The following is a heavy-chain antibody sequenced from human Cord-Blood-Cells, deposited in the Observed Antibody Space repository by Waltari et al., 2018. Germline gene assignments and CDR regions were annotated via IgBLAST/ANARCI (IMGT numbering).Heavy chain of an antibody. D-gene: IGHD1-26*01. CDR1: GGSFSGYY. CDR2: INHSGST. CDR3: ARTVYSGSSFDY. Sequence: SLTCAVYGGSFSGYYWSWIRQPPGKGLEWMGEINHSGSTNYNPPLKSRGTISIDTSKNQFSLKLSSVTAADTAVYYCARTVYSGSSFDYWGQGTLVTVSS. J-gene: IGHJ4*02. V-gene: IGHV4-34*01.